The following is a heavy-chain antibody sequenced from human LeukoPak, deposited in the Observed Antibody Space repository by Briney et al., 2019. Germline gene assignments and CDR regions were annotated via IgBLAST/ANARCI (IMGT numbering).Heavy chain of an antibody. D-gene: IGHD2-8*01. J-gene: IGHJ4*02. V-gene: IGHV2-5*02. CDR3: AHRVAANNGYDY. Sequence: SGPTLVKPTQTLTLTCTFSGFSLSTSGVGVGWIRQPPGKALKWLSLIYWDNDKRYSPSLNARLTITKDTSKNQVVLTMTNMDPVDTATYYCAHRVAANNGYDYWGQGILVTVSS. CDR1: GFSLSTSGVG. CDR2: IYWDNDK.